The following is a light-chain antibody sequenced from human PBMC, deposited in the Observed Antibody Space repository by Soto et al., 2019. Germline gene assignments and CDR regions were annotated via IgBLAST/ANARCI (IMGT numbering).Light chain of an antibody. Sequence: EIVLTQSPGTLSLSPGERATLSCRASQSVSSSHLAWYQHKPGQAPRLLIYAASSRATGIPDRFSGSGSGTDFTLTISRLEPEDFAVFYCQHYDSLPITFGQGTRLETK. CDR1: QSVSSSH. J-gene: IGKJ5*01. CDR2: AAS. CDR3: QHYDSLPIT. V-gene: IGKV3-20*01.